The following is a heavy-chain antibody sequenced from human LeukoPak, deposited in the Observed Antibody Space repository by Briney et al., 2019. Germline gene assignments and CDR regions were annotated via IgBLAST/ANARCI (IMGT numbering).Heavy chain of an antibody. D-gene: IGHD6-6*01. Sequence: SETLSLTCAVYGGSFSDFYWSWIRQPPGKGLEWIAEINHSGSINYNPSLKSRVTISVDTSKNQFSLKLSSVTAADTAVYYCARDVSGSSSFFDYWGQGTLVTVSS. CDR1: GGSFSDFY. J-gene: IGHJ4*02. CDR3: ARDVSGSSSFFDY. V-gene: IGHV4-34*01. CDR2: INHSGSI.